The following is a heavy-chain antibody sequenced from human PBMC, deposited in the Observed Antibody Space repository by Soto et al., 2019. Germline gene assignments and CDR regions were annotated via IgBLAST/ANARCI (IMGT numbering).Heavy chain of an antibody. CDR1: GYTFTSYG. CDR3: ARGRYGDY. Sequence: QVHLVQSGAEVKKPGASVKVSCKASGYTFTSYGITWVRQAPGQGLEWMGWISAHNGNTDYAQQLQGRVIVTRDTSTSTAYMELRSLISDDTAVYYCARGRYGDYGGQGALVTVSS. J-gene: IGHJ4*02. CDR2: ISAHNGNT. V-gene: IGHV1-18*01. D-gene: IGHD1-1*01.